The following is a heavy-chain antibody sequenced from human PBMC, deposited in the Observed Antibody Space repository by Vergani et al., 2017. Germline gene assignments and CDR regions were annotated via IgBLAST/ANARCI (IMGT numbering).Heavy chain of an antibody. CDR2: VYTSGMT. Sequence: QVQLQESGPRLVRPSQTLSLTCTVSGGSINTGAYYWSWIRQPAGKGLEWIGRVYTSGMTNYNPSLKSRVTILVDRSKNQFSLKLTSVTAADTAVYFCASNPRLGGDVVDSWGQGTMVTVSS. CDR3: ASNPRLGGDVVDS. V-gene: IGHV4-61*02. CDR1: GGSINTGAYY. D-gene: IGHD3-16*01. J-gene: IGHJ4*02.